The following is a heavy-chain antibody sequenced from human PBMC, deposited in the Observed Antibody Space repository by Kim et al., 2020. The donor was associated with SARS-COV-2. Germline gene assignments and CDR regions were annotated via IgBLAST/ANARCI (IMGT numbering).Heavy chain of an antibody. Sequence: TDGGTIDYAAPVKGRFTISRDDSKNKLYLQMNSLKTEDTAVYYCTTNLDVWGKGTTVTVSS. CDR2: TDGGTI. V-gene: IGHV3-15*01. J-gene: IGHJ6*04. CDR3: TTNLDV.